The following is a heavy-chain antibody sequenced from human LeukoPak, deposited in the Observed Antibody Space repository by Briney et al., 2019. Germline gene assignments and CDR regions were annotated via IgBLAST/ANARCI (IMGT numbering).Heavy chain of an antibody. J-gene: IGHJ6*02. D-gene: IGHD2-2*01. V-gene: IGHV4-59*08. Sequence: SETLSLTCTVSGGSISSYYWSWIRQPPGKGLEWIGYFFYSGSTRYNPSLKSRVTISGDMSNNQFSLRLTSLTAADTAVYYCARNAGTKDYYYGMDVWGQGTTVIVSS. CDR1: GGSISSYY. CDR3: ARNAGTKDYYYGMDV. CDR2: FFYSGST.